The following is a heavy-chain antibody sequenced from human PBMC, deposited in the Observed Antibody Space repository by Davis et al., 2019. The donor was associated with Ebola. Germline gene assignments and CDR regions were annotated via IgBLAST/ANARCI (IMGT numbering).Heavy chain of an antibody. J-gene: IGHJ4*02. CDR1: GGSFSDYY. V-gene: IGHV4-34*01. Sequence: MPSETLSPTCAVYGGSFSDYYWSWIRQPPGKGLEWIGEINHSGSTNYNPSLKSRVTISVDTSKNQFSLKLNSVTAADTAVYYCARGRFPNYDSSGYYVDCWGLGTLVTVSS. D-gene: IGHD3-22*01. CDR2: INHSGST. CDR3: ARGRFPNYDSSGYYVDC.